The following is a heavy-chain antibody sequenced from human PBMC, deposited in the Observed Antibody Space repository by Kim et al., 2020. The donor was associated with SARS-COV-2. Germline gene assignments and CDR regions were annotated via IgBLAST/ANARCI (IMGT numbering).Heavy chain of an antibody. V-gene: IGHV3-23*01. D-gene: IGHD3-22*01. Sequence: VKGRLTSSRDNAKKTLYLQMNSRRAEDTAVYYCAKRDYYDSSGYYGFDYWGQGTLVTVSS. CDR3: AKRDYYDSSGYYGFDY. J-gene: IGHJ4*02.